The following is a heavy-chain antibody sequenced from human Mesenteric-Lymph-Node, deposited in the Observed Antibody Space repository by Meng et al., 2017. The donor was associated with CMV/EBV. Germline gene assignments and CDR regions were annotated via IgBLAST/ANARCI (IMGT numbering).Heavy chain of an antibody. J-gene: IGHJ6*02. D-gene: IGHD2-15*01. Sequence: GGSLRLSCAASGFTFSSYSMNWVRQAPGKGLEWVSSISSSSSSYIYYADSVKGRFTISRDNAKNSLYLQMNSLRAEDTAVYYCARDHSQRSYYYYGMDVWGQGTTVTVSS. CDR1: GFTFSSYS. CDR3: ARDHSQRSYYYYGMDV. V-gene: IGHV3-21*01. CDR2: ISSSSSSYI.